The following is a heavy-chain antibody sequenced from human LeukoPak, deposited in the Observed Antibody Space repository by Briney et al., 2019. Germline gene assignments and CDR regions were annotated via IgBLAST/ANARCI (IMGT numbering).Heavy chain of an antibody. D-gene: IGHD3-22*01. J-gene: IGHJ3*02. CDR1: GGSISSGDYY. CDR2: IYYSGST. V-gene: IGHV4-30-4*08. CDR3: ASSRRYYYDSSGYYAFDI. Sequence: SETLSLTCTVSGGSISSGDYYWSWIRQPPGKGLEWIGYIYYSGSTYHNPSLKSRVTISVDTSKNQFSLKLSSVIAADTAVYYCASSRRYYYDSSGYYAFDIWGQGTMVTVSS.